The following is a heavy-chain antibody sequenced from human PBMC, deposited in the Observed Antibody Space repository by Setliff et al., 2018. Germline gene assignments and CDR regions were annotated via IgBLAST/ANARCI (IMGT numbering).Heavy chain of an antibody. V-gene: IGHV3-48*04. CDR1: GFTFSSYS. J-gene: IGHJ2*01. CDR2: ISSSSSTI. Sequence: PGGSLGPSCAASGFTFSSYSINWVRQAPGKGLEWVSYISSSSSTIYYADSVKGRFTISRDNAKNSLYLRMNSLRAEDTAVYYCARVAGRGRYWYFDLWGRGTLVTV. CDR3: ARVAGRGRYWYFDL.